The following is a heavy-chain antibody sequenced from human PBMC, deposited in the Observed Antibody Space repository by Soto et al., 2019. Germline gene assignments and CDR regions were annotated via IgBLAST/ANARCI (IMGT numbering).Heavy chain of an antibody. Sequence: QVQLQQWGAGLLKPSETLSLTCAVYGGSFSGYYWSWIRQPPGKGLEWIGEINHSGSTNYNPSLKSRVTISVDTSKNQFSLKLSSVTAADTAVYYCARGHPGGGMIWFDPWGQGTLVTVSS. CDR1: GGSFSGYY. V-gene: IGHV4-34*01. J-gene: IGHJ5*02. CDR3: ARGHPGGGMIWFDP. CDR2: INHSGST. D-gene: IGHD3-16*01.